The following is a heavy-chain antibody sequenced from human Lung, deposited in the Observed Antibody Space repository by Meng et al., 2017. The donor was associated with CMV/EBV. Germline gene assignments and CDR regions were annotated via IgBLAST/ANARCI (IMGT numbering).Heavy chain of an antibody. D-gene: IGHD2-2*02. CDR3: AKDAGQYCSSTSCYKDWGYFDL. CDR1: GFTFSSYG. V-gene: IGHV3-33*06. CDR2: IWYDGSNK. J-gene: IGHJ2*01. Sequence: GGSLRLSCAASGFTFSSYGMHWVRQAPGKGLEWVAVIWYDGSNKYYADSVKGRFTISRDNSKNTLYLQMNSLRAEDTAVYYCAKDAGQYCSSTSCYKDWGYFDLWGRGTLVTFSS.